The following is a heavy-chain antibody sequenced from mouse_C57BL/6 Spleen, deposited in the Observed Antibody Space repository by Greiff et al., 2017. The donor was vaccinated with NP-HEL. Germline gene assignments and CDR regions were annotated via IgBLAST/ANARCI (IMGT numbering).Heavy chain of an antibody. CDR3: ARSRLRGDD. J-gene: IGHJ2*01. CDR1: GYTFTSYW. D-gene: IGHD1-1*01. V-gene: IGHV1-50*01. CDR2: IDPSDSYT. Sequence: VQLQQPGAELVKPGASVKLSCKASGYTFTSYWMQWVKQRPGQGLEWIGEIDPSDSYTNYNQKFKGKATLTVDTSSSTAYMQLSSLTAEDSAVYYWARSRLRGDDWGQGTTLTVSS.